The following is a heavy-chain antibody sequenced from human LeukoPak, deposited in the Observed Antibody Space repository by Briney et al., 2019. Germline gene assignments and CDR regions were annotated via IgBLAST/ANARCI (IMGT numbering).Heavy chain of an antibody. J-gene: IGHJ2*01. CDR2: IYYSGST. D-gene: IGHD3-16*01. CDR3: ARHYGYTNWYFDL. Sequence: SETLSLTCTVSGGSISSYYWGWIRQPPGKGLEWIGYIYYSGSTNYNPSLKSRVTISVDTSRNQFSLILSSVTAADTAVYYCARHYGYTNWYFDLWGRGTLVTVSS. V-gene: IGHV4-59*08. CDR1: GGSISSYY.